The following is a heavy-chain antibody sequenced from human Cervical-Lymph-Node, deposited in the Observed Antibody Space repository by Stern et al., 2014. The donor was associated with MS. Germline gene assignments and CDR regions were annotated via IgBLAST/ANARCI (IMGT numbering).Heavy chain of an antibody. CDR3: ARAAYSTSSYNY. CDR1: GGTFNTNV. V-gene: IGHV1-69*01. D-gene: IGHD6-6*01. Sequence: MQLVESEAEVKKPGSSVKVSCKASGGTFNTNVISWVRQAPGQGLEWMGGIIPIFGTALYAQKFQGRVTIPANESTRAVYMELSSLRSEDTAVYYCARAAYSTSSYNYWGQGTLVIVSS. J-gene: IGHJ4*02. CDR2: IIPIFGTA.